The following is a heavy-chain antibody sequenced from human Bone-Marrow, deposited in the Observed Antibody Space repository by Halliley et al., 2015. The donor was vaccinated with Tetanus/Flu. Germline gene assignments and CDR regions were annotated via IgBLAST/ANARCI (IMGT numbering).Heavy chain of an antibody. CDR3: ARHYSGYSFGEFYFFDY. Sequence: IYPRDSDTKYSPPFQGQVTISADRSTSAAYLQWSSLKASDSAMYYCARHYSGYSFGEFYFFDYWGQGTLVTVSS. V-gene: IGHV5-51*01. J-gene: IGHJ4*02. D-gene: IGHD3-22*01. CDR2: IYPRDSDT.